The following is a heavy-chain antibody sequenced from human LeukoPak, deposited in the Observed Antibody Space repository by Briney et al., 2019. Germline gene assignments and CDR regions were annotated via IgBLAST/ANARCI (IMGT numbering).Heavy chain of an antibody. V-gene: IGHV4-39*01. D-gene: IGHD3-3*01. CDR1: GGSISSSSYY. J-gene: IGHJ4*02. CDR3: ARHTGDFWSGYYSHFDY. CDR2: IYYSGST. Sequence: SETLSLTCTVSGGSISSSSYYWGWIRQPPGKGLEWIGSIYYSGSTYYNPSLKSRVTISVDTSKNQFSLKLSSVTAADTAVYYCARHTGDFWSGYYSHFDYWGQGTLVTVSS.